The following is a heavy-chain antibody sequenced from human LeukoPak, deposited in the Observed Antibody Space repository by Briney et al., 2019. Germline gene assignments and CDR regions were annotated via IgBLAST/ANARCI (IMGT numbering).Heavy chain of an antibody. D-gene: IGHD3-22*01. J-gene: IGHJ4*02. V-gene: IGHV4-4*07. CDR2: IYTSGST. CDR1: GGSIRNYF. CDR3: ARESKSYDGSGFYHDY. Sequence: SETLSLTYSVSGGSIRNYFWSWIRQPAGKGLEWIGRIYTSGSTDYNPSLRSRVTMSVDTSRNQFSLKLTSVTAADTAVYYCARESKSYDGSGFYHDYGGQGTLVAVSS.